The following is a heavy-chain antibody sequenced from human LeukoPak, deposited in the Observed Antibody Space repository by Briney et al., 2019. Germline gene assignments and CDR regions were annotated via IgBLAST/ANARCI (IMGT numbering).Heavy chain of an antibody. CDR1: GFTFSGSA. CDR2: IRSKANSYAT. V-gene: IGHV3-73*01. Sequence: GGSLKLSCAASGFTFSGSAMHWVRQSSGKGLEWVGRIRSKANSYATAYAASVKGMFTISRDDSKNTAYLQMNRLKTEDTAVYYCTRRDCSGGSCYLDYWGQGTLVTVSS. J-gene: IGHJ4*02. CDR3: TRRDCSGGSCYLDY. D-gene: IGHD2-15*01.